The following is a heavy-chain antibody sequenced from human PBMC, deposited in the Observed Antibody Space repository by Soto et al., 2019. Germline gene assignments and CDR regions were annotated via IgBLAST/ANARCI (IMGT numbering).Heavy chain of an antibody. D-gene: IGHD2-21*02. V-gene: IGHV2-5*02. CDR2: IYWDDDK. Sequence: GSGPTLVNPTQTLTLTCTFSGFSLSTSGVAVGWIRQPPGKALEWLAHIYWDDDKRYSPSMKGRLTITRDTSKNQVVLIMTNMDPEDTATYYCAHRLTATAFDIWGQGTMVTVSS. CDR3: AHRLTATAFDI. J-gene: IGHJ3*02. CDR1: GFSLSTSGVA.